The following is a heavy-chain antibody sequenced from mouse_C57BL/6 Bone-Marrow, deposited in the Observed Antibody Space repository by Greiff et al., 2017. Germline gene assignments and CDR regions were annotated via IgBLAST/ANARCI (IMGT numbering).Heavy chain of an antibody. CDR2: IDPATGGT. J-gene: IGHJ3*01. CDR1: GYTFTDYE. V-gene: IGHV1-15*01. Sequence: QVQLQQSGAELVRPGASVTLSCKASGYTFTDYEMHWVKQTPVHGLEWIGAIDPATGGTAYNQKFKGKAILTADKSSSTAYMELRSLTAEESAVYYCTRGVRAWFADRGKGTLVTVSA. D-gene: IGHD2-1*01. CDR3: TRGVRAWFAD.